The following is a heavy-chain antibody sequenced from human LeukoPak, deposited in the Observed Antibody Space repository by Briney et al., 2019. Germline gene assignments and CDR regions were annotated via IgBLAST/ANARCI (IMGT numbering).Heavy chain of an antibody. J-gene: IGHJ5*02. D-gene: IGHD4-17*01. CDR2: ISAYNGNT. CDR3: ARSLGDYNNWFDP. Sequence: ASVKVSCKASGYTFTSYGISWVRRAPGQGLEWMGWISAYNGNTNYAQKLQGRVTMTTDTSTSTAYMELSSLRSEDMAVYYCARSLGDYNNWFDPWGQGTLVTVSS. CDR1: GYTFTSYG. V-gene: IGHV1-18*03.